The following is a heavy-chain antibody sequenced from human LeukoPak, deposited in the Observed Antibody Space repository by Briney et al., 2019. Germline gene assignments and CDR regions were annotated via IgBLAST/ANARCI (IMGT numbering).Heavy chain of an antibody. CDR1: GFNFGDYW. CDR2: INQDGSEK. V-gene: IGHV3-7*04. J-gene: IGHJ5*02. D-gene: IGHD3-10*01. Sequence: PGGSLILSCTASGFNFGDYWMSWVRQGPGKGLEWVANINQDGSEKSYVDSVKGRFTISRDNAKNSLYLQMNSLRVEDTAVYYCARYYYGTGSYSRARFDPWGQGTQVTVSS. CDR3: ARYYYGTGSYSRARFDP.